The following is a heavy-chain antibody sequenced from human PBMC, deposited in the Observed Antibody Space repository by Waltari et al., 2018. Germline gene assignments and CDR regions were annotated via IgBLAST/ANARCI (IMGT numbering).Heavy chain of an antibody. CDR2: ISSSSSYI. Sequence: EVQLVESGGGLVKPGGSLRLSGPASGFTFSSYIMNWVRQGQGKGLEWVSSISSSSSYIYYADSVKGRFTISRDNAKNSLYLQMNSLRAEDTAVYYCARVHWNDEHAFDIWGQGTMVTVSS. J-gene: IGHJ3*02. CDR1: GFTFSSYI. CDR3: ARVHWNDEHAFDI. V-gene: IGHV3-21*01. D-gene: IGHD1-1*01.